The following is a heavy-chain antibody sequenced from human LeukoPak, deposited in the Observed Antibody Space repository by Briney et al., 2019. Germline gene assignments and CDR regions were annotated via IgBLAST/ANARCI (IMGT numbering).Heavy chain of an antibody. V-gene: IGHV3-23*01. CDR2: ISASGGSP. Sequence: GGSLRLSCAASRFTFSNYAMSWVRQAPGKGLEWVSGISASGGSPNYADSVKGRFTISRDNSKNTLYLQMNSLRAEYTAVYYCAKDRTAVPRYQDYWRQGTLVTVS. CDR3: AKDRTAVPRYQDY. CDR1: RFTFSNYA. J-gene: IGHJ4*02. D-gene: IGHD6-19*01.